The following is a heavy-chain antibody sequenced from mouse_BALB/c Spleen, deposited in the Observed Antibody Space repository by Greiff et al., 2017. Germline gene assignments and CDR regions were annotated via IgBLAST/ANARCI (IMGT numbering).Heavy chain of an antibody. CDR1: GFTFSSYA. D-gene: IGHD1-2*01. CDR2: ISSGGST. CDR3: ARDYGYDD. V-gene: IGHV5-6-5*01. Sequence: DVQLVESGGGLVKPGGSLKLSCAASGFTFSSYAMSWVRQTPEKRLECVASISSGGSTYYPDSVKGRFTISRDNARNILYLQMSSLRSEDTAMYYCARDYGYDDWGQGTTLTVSS. J-gene: IGHJ2*01.